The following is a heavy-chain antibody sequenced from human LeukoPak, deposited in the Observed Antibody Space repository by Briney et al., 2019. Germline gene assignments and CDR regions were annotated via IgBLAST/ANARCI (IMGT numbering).Heavy chain of an antibody. CDR2: IIPIFGTA. Sequence: GASVKVSCKASGGTFSSYAISWVRQAPGQGLEWMGGIIPIFGTANYAQKFQGRVTITADKSTSTAYMELSSLRSEDTAVYYCARDRSYYDSSGYYPDAFDIWGQGTMVTVSS. CDR1: GGTFSSYA. J-gene: IGHJ3*02. CDR3: ARDRSYYDSSGYYPDAFDI. D-gene: IGHD3-22*01. V-gene: IGHV1-69*06.